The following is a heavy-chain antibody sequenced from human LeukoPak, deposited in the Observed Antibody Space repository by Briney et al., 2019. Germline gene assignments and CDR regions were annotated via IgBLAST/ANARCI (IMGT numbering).Heavy chain of an antibody. Sequence: ASVKVSCKASGYTFASYYIHWMRQAPGQGLEWMGRINPNSGGTNYAQKFQGRVTMTRDTSISTAYMELSRLRSDDTAVYYCARGRAGYYDSSGCLYWGQGTLVTVSS. D-gene: IGHD3-22*01. CDR2: INPNSGGT. CDR1: GYTFASYY. J-gene: IGHJ4*02. V-gene: IGHV1-2*06. CDR3: ARGRAGYYDSSGCLY.